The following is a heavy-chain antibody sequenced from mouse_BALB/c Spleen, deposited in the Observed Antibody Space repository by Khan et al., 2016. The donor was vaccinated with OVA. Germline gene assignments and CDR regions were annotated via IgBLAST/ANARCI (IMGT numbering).Heavy chain of an antibody. J-gene: IGHJ4*01. D-gene: IGHD4-1*01. CDR1: GYSITRDYA. CDR3: ASELGRYDAMDY. CDR2: ISNSGSA. V-gene: IGHV3-2*02. Sequence: EVQLQESGPGLVKPSQSLSLTCTVTGYSITRDYAWNWIRQFPGNKLEWMGYISNSGSASYNPSLKRRISITRDTSKNQFFLQLNSVTTEDTATYYCASELGRYDAMDYWGQGTSVTVSS.